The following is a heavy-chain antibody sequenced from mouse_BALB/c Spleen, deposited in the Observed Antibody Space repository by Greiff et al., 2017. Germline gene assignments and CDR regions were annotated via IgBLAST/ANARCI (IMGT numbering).Heavy chain of an antibody. CDR2: IWRGGST. J-gene: IGHJ2*01. Sequence: QVQLKESGPSLVQPSQSLSITCTVSGFSLTSYGVHWVRQSPGKGLEWLGVIWRGGSTDYNAAFMSRLSITKDNSKSQVFIKMNSLQADDTAIYYCAILYGNYVEYFDYWGQGTTLTVSS. CDR1: GFSLTSYG. D-gene: IGHD2-1*01. V-gene: IGHV2-5-1*01. CDR3: AILYGNYVEYFDY.